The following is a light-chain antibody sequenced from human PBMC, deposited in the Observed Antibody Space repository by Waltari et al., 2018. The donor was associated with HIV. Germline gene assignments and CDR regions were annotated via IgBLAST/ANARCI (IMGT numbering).Light chain of an antibody. CDR2: RNN. CDR1: SSTIGAGYD. J-gene: IGLJ3*02. CDR3: QSYDNSLSGLV. Sequence: QSVLTQPPSVSGAPGQRVSISCTGSSSTIGAGYDVHGYQQLPGTAPKPLIYRNNNRPSGVPDRFSGSKSGTSASLAITGLQPEDEADYYCQSYDNSLSGLVFGGGTKLTVL. V-gene: IGLV1-40*01.